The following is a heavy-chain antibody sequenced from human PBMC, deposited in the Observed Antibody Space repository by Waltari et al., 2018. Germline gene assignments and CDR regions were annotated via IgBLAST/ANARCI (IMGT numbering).Heavy chain of an antibody. D-gene: IGHD6-13*01. CDR3: AKTRAGYSSSWGRDAFDI. V-gene: IGHV3-23*01. CDR1: GFTFSSYA. Sequence: EVQLLESGGGLVQPGGSLRLSCAASGFTFSSYAMSWVRQAPGKGLEWVSAISGSGGSTYYADSVKGRFTISRDNSKNTLYLQMNSLRAEDTAVYYCAKTRAGYSSSWGRDAFDIWGQGTMVTVSS. CDR2: ISGSGGST. J-gene: IGHJ3*02.